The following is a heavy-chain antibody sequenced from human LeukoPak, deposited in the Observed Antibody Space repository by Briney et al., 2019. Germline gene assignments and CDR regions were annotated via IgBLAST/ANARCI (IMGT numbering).Heavy chain of an antibody. V-gene: IGHV4-34*01. Sequence: PSETLSLTCAVYGGPFSVSYWSWFRNPPGKGREWIGEINHSGSTNYNPSLKSRVTISVDTSKNQFSLKLSSVTAADTAVYYCARLFAGTFDYWGQGTLVTVSS. CDR1: GGPFSVSY. CDR2: INHSGST. J-gene: IGHJ4*02. CDR3: ARLFAGTFDY. D-gene: IGHD1-14*01.